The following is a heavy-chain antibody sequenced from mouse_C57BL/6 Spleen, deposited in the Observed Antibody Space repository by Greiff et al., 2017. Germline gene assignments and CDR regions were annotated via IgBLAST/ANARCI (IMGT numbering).Heavy chain of an antibody. CDR3: ARSVHYDYGRGWYFDV. CDR2: LYWDDDK. Sequence: QVTLKECGPGILQSSQTLSLTCSFSGFSLSTSGMGVSWIRQPSGKGLEWLAHLYWDDDKRYNPSLKSRLTISKDTSRNQVFIKITSVATADTATYYCARSVHYDYGRGWYFDVWGTGTTVTVSS. J-gene: IGHJ1*03. V-gene: IGHV8-12*01. D-gene: IGHD2-4*01. CDR1: GFSLSTSGMG.